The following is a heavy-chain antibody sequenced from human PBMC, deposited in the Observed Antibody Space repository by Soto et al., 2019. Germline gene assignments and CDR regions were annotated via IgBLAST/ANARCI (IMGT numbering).Heavy chain of an antibody. D-gene: IGHD2-2*01. J-gene: IGHJ6*02. Sequence: GSLRLSCAASGFTFSSYGMHWVRQAPGKGLEWVAVISYDGSNKYYADSVKGRFTISRDNSKNTLYLQMNSLRAEDTAVYYCAKDMFSACSSTSCYRERRYYYYGMDVWGQGTTVTVSS. CDR3: AKDMFSACSSTSCYRERRYYYYGMDV. CDR2: ISYDGSNK. V-gene: IGHV3-30*18. CDR1: GFTFSSYG.